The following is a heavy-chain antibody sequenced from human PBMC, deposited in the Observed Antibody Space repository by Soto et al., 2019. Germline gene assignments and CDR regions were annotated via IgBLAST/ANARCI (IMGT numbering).Heavy chain of an antibody. CDR1: GFTFNNYS. CDR2: INRGGGT. V-gene: IGHV3-23*01. Sequence: EVRLLESGGGLVQPGGSLTLSCATSGFTFNNYSMSWVRQAPGKGLEWVSSINRGGGTYYADSVNGRFTISRDNSKNMLYLRMNSLRGDDTAVYFCARADGPLPVTLLGFWGQGTLVPVSS. D-gene: IGHD5-18*01. J-gene: IGHJ4*02. CDR3: ARADGPLPVTLLGF.